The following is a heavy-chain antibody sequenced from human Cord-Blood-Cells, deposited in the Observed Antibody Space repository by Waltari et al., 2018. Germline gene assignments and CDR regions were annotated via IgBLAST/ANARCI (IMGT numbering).Heavy chain of an antibody. V-gene: IGHV4-39*01. CDR3: ARQILGYCSSTSCYVDAFDI. CDR1: GGSISSRSYS. J-gene: IGHJ3*02. CDR2: IYYSEGT. D-gene: IGHD2-2*01. Sequence: QLQLQESGPGLVKPSETLSLTCTVSGGSISSRSYSWGWIRQHPGKGPEWIGSIYYSEGTYYNPSLKSRVTISVDTSKNQFSLKLSSVTAADTAVYYCARQILGYCSSTSCYVDAFDIWGQGTMVTVSS.